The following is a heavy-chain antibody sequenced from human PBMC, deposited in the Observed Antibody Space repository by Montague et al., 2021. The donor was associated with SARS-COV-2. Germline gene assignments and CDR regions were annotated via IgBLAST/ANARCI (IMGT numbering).Heavy chain of an antibody. CDR2: IYYSGST. D-gene: IGHD2-15*01. CDR1: GGSISSSSYY. Sequence: SETLSLTCTVSGGSISSSSYYWGWIRQPPGKGLEWIGSIYYSGSTYYNPSLKSRVTISVDTSKNNFSLKLSSVTAADTAVYYCARQEPSVMVVPAAWCWFDPWGQGTLVTVSS. J-gene: IGHJ5*02. CDR3: ARQEPSVMVVPAAWCWFDP. V-gene: IGHV4-39*01.